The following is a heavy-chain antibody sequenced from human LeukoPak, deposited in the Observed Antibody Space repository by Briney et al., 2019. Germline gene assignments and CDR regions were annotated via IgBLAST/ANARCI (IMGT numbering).Heavy chain of an antibody. D-gene: IGHD3-16*01. CDR3: ARGRGGFGRRYNWFDP. V-gene: IGHV4-34*01. CDR2: INHSGST. J-gene: IGHJ5*02. Sequence: SETLSLTCAVYGGSFSGYYWSWIRQPPGKGLEWIGEINHSGSTNYNPSLKSRVTISVDTSKNQFSLKLSSVTAADTAVYYCARGRGGFGRRYNWFDPWGQGTLVTVSS. CDR1: GGSFSGYY.